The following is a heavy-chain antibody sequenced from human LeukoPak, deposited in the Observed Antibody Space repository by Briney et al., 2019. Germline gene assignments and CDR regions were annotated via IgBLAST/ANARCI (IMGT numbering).Heavy chain of an antibody. Sequence: ASVKVSCKASGYTFTSYGVSWVRQAPGQGLEWMGWISAYNGNTNYAQKLQGRVTMTTDTSTSTAYMELRSLRSDDTAVYYCARGTLGSDIVVVPAAIEGLVGAYYYYGMDVWGQGTTVTVSS. V-gene: IGHV1-18*01. D-gene: IGHD2-2*01. CDR2: ISAYNGNT. J-gene: IGHJ6*02. CDR3: ARGTLGSDIVVVPAAIEGLVGAYYYYGMDV. CDR1: GYTFTSYG.